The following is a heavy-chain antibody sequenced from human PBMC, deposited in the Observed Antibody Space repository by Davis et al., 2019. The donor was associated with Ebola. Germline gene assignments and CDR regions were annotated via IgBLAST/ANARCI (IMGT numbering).Heavy chain of an antibody. V-gene: IGHV3-33*01. Sequence: GGSLRLSCAASGFTFSSYGMHWVRQAPGKGLEWVAVIWYDGSNKYYADSVKGRFTISRDNSKNTLYLQMNSLRAEDTAVYYCARDGDIVVVVAATDYYGMDVWGQGTTVTVSS. CDR2: IWYDGSNK. CDR3: ARDGDIVVVVAATDYYGMDV. CDR1: GFTFSSYG. D-gene: IGHD2-15*01. J-gene: IGHJ6*02.